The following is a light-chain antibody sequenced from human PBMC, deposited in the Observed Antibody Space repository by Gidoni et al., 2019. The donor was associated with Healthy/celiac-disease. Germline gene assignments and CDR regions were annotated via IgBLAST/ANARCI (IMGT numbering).Light chain of an antibody. CDR2: DAS. CDR3: QQRSNWPPGFT. V-gene: IGKV3-11*01. Sequence: EIVLTQSPATLSFSPGERANLSCRASQSVRSYLAWYQQKPGQSPRLLIYDASNRATGIPARFSGSGSGTDFTLTISSLEPEDFAVYYCQQRSNWPPGFTFGPGTKVDIK. J-gene: IGKJ3*01. CDR1: QSVRSY.